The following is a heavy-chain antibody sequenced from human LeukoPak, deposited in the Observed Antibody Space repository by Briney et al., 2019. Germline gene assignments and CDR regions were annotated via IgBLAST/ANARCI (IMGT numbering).Heavy chain of an antibody. Sequence: PGRSLRLSRAASGFTFSDFAMHWVRQAPGKGLEWVSAISGSGGSTYYADSVKGRFTISRDNSKNTLYLQMNSLRAEDTAVYYCASGGLYNWFDPWGQGTLVTVSS. CDR1: GFTFSDFA. CDR3: ASGGLYNWFDP. CDR2: ISGSGGST. D-gene: IGHD2/OR15-2a*01. J-gene: IGHJ5*02. V-gene: IGHV3-23*01.